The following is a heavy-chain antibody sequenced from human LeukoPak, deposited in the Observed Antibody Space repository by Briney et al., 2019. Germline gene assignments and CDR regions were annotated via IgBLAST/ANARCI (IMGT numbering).Heavy chain of an antibody. CDR3: AKDFGGSYYGPFDY. D-gene: IGHD1-26*01. Sequence: PGGSLRLSCAASGFTFDDYAMHWVRQAPGKGLEWVSLISWDGGKTYYADSVKGRFTISRDNSKNSLYLQMNSLRAEDTALYYCAKDFGGSYYGPFDYWGLGTLVTVSS. J-gene: IGHJ4*02. CDR1: GFTFDDYA. V-gene: IGHV3-43D*03. CDR2: ISWDGGKT.